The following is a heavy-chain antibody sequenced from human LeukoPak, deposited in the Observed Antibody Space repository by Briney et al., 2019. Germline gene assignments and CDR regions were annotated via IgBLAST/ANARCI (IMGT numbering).Heavy chain of an antibody. CDR1: GFAFPNYW. D-gene: IGHD2-15*01. J-gene: IGHJ4*02. CDR3: TRDIVYLQLEY. V-gene: IGHV3-7*01. CDR2: IGKDGSEK. Sequence: GGSLRLSCAASGFAFPNYWMVWVRQAPGKGLEWVASIGKDGSEKSYVDSVKGRFTISRDNARNSLFLQMSSLRVEGTAVYYCTRDIVYLQLEYWGQGALVTVSS.